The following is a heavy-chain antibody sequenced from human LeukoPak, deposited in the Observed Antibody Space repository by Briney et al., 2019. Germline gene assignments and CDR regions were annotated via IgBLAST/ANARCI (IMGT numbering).Heavy chain of an antibody. J-gene: IGHJ5*02. Sequence: EPGGSLRLSCAASGFTVSSNYMSWVRQAPGKGLEWVSVIYSGGSTYYADSVKGRSTISRDNSKNTLYLQMNSLRAEDTAVYYCARTGELLNWFDPWGQGTLVTVSS. V-gene: IGHV3-53*01. CDR1: GFTVSSNY. CDR3: ARTGELLNWFDP. CDR2: IYSGGST. D-gene: IGHD3-10*01.